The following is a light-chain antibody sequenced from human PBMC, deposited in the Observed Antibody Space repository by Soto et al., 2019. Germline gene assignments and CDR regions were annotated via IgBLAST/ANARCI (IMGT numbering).Light chain of an antibody. CDR2: EVS. CDR3: SSDVSFYTLGV. J-gene: IGLJ3*02. Sequence: QSALTQPASVSGSPGQSITISCTGTSSDTAGYNYVSWYQQHPGKAPKLMIYEVSNRPSGVSNRFSGSMSGNTASLTISGLQPDDEAVYFCSSDVSFYTLGVFGGGTKVTVL. CDR1: SSDTAGYNY. V-gene: IGLV2-14*01.